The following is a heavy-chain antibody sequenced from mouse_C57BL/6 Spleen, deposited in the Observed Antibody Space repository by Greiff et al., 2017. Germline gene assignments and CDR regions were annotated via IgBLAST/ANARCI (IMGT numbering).Heavy chain of an antibody. V-gene: IGHV3-6*01. J-gene: IGHJ1*03. CDR2: ISYDGSN. D-gene: IGHD2-4*01. Sequence: EVKLQESGPGLVKPSQSLSLTCSVTGYSITSGYYWNWIRQFPGNKLEWMGYISYDGSNNYNPSLKNRISITRDTSTNQFFLKLNSVTTEDTATYCGARDQDYDWYFDVWGTGTTVTVSS. CDR1: GYSITSGYY. CDR3: ARDQDYDWYFDV.